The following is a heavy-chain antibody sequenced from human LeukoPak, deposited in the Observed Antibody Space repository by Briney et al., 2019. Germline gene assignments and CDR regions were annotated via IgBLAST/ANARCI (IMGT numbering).Heavy chain of an antibody. Sequence: GGSLRLSCSASGFTFSSYAMHWVRQAPGKGLEYVSAISSNGGSTYYADSVKGRFTISRDNSKNTLYLQMSSLRAEDTVVYYCVKDGILCSSTSCSHPGSSWFDPWGQGTLVTVSS. CDR2: ISSNGGST. J-gene: IGHJ5*02. D-gene: IGHD2-2*01. CDR1: GFTFSSYA. V-gene: IGHV3-64D*06. CDR3: VKDGILCSSTSCSHPGSSWFDP.